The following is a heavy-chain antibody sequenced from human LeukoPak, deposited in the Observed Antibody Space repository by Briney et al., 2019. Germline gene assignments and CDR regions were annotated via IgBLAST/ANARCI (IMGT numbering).Heavy chain of an antibody. J-gene: IGHJ1*01. D-gene: IGHD3-10*01. V-gene: IGHV3-66*01. CDR1: GLTISNNL. Sequence: PGGSLRLSCAASGLTISNNLMGWVPQAPGKGLEWVSLIYSGGSTYSADSVKGRFTISRDNSKNTLHLQMNNLRAEDTAVYYCARDTDYYGSGRHGYFDHWGQGILVTVSS. CDR2: IYSGGST. CDR3: ARDTDYYGSGRHGYFDH.